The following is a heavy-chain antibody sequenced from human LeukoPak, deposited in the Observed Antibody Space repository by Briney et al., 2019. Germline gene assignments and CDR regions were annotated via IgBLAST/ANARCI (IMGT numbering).Heavy chain of an antibody. J-gene: IGHJ4*02. Sequence: GGSLRLSCAASGFTFSSYSMNWVRQAPGKGLEWVSYISSSSGTIYYADSVKGRFTISRDNAKNSLYLQMNSLRAEDTAVYYCFSRGYSYGYVDYWGQGTLVTVSS. CDR1: GFTFSSYS. CDR3: FSRGYSYGYVDY. V-gene: IGHV3-48*04. D-gene: IGHD5-18*01. CDR2: ISSSSGTI.